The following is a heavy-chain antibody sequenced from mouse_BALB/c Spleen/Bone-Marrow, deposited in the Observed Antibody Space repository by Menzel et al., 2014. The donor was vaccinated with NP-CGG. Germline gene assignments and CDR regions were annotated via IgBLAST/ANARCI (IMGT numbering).Heavy chain of an antibody. CDR1: GYSFAGYT. J-gene: IGHJ3*01. Sequence: VQLQQSGPELVKPGASMKISCKASGYSFAGYTMNWVKQSHGKNLERIGLINPYNGGSSYNQKFKGKATLTVDKSSSTAYMELLSLTSEDSAVYYCAREGYGSSYGFAYWGQGTLVTVSA. CDR2: INPYNGGS. CDR3: AREGYGSSYGFAY. D-gene: IGHD1-1*01. V-gene: IGHV1-18*01.